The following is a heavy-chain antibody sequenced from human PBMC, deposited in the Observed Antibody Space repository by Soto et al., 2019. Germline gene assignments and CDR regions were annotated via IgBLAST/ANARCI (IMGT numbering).Heavy chain of an antibody. J-gene: IGHJ5*02. CDR3: ARASRPVYCTNGVCYPDLIPWFDP. CDR2: IYHSGST. Sequence: SETLSLTCAVSGGSISSGGYSWSWIRQPPGKGLEWIGYIYHSGSTYYNPSLKSRVTISVDRSKNQFSLKLSSVTAADTAVYYCARASRPVYCTNGVCYPDLIPWFDPWGQGTLVTVSS. CDR1: GGSISSGGYS. D-gene: IGHD2-8*01. V-gene: IGHV4-30-2*01.